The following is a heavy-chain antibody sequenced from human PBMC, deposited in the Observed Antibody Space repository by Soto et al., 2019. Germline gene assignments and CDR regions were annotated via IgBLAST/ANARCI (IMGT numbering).Heavy chain of an antibody. CDR2: IYDSGVT. J-gene: IGHJ4*02. CDR1: GAVVTSGENY. CDR3: AKNLPRTGRFDY. Sequence: PSETLSLTCSVSGAVVTSGENYWSWVRQPPGKGLEWVGYIYDSGVTYYTPSLRSRVTISVDRSKNQFSLTMRSVTAADTAVYYCAKNLPRTGRFDYWGQGTSVTVSS. V-gene: IGHV4-61*08.